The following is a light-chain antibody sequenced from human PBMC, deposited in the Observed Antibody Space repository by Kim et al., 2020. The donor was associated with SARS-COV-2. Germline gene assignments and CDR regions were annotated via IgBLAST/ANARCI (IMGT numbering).Light chain of an antibody. CDR2: DVT. J-gene: IGLJ3*02. CDR1: SSDVGGYNY. CDR3: SSYTSSTTLV. V-gene: IGLV2-14*03. Sequence: QSALTQPASVSGSPGQSITISCTGTSSDVGGYNYVSWYQQHPGKAPQLMIYDVTDRPSGVSNRFSASKSGNTASLTISGLQAEDEADYYCSSYTSSTTLVFGGGTQLTVL.